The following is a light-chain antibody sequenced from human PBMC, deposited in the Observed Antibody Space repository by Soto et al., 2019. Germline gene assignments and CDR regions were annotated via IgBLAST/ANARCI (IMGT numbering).Light chain of an antibody. V-gene: IGKV3-20*01. CDR1: QSVSSSY. CDR3: QQYGSSPHT. J-gene: IGKJ2*01. Sequence: EIVLTQYPGTQSLSPGERATLSCRASQSVSSSYLAWYQHKPGQAPRLLIYGASSRATGIPDRFSGSGSGTDFTLTISRLEPEDFAVYYCQQYGSSPHTFGQGTKLEIK. CDR2: GAS.